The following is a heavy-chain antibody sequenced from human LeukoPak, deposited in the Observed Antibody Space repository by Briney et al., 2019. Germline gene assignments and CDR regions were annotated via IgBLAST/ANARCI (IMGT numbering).Heavy chain of an antibody. CDR2: IKQDGSEK. V-gene: IGHV3-7*01. CDR3: ARDQSDYVWGSYRYTLDY. CDR1: GFTFSSYW. J-gene: IGHJ4*02. Sequence: PGGSLRLSCAASGFTFSSYWMSWVRQAPGKGLEWVANIKQDGSEKYYVDSVKGRFTISRDNAKNSLYLQMNSLRAEDTAVYYCARDQSDYVWGSYRYTLDYWGQGTLVTVSS. D-gene: IGHD3-16*02.